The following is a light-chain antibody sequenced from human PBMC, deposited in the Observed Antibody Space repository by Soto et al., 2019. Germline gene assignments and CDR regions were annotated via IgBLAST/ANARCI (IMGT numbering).Light chain of an antibody. CDR3: QQRSNWPIT. V-gene: IGKV3-11*01. Sequence: EIVLTQSPATLSLSPGARAPLSCRASQSVSSYLAWYQQKPGQAPRLLIYDASNRATGIPARFSGSGSGTDFTLTISSLEPEEFAVYYCQQRSNWPITFGQGTRLEIK. CDR2: DAS. CDR1: QSVSSY. J-gene: IGKJ5*01.